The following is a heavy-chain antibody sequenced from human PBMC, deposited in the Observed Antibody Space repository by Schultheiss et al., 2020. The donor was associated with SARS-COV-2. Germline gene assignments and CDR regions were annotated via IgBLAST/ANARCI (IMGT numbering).Heavy chain of an antibody. D-gene: IGHD2-2*01. Sequence: SETLSLTCTVSGGSISSSSYYWGWIRQPPGKGLEWIGYFYHSGSTNYNPSLKSRVTISVDTSKNQFSLKLSSVTAADTAVYYCARDWSGDIVVVPAAGAFDYWGQGTLVTVSS. CDR1: GGSISSSSYY. V-gene: IGHV4-61*05. CDR2: FYHSGST. CDR3: ARDWSGDIVVVPAAGAFDY. J-gene: IGHJ4*02.